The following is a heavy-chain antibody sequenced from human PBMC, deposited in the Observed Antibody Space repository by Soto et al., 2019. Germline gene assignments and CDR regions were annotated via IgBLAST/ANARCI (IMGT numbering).Heavy chain of an antibody. V-gene: IGHV3-49*05. D-gene: IGHD2-21*02. CDR2: IRSKAYGGTI. Sequence: EVQLVESGGCFVNPGRSLRLSCTTSGFTFGHSAINWFRQAPGKGLEWVSFIRSKAYGGTIQYAASVKGRFIISRDDSKSTAYLQMNSLKTEDTAVYYCTRDDEVLTGPEAFDIWGQGTMVIVSS. CDR3: TRDDEVLTGPEAFDI. CDR1: GFTFGHSA. J-gene: IGHJ3*02.